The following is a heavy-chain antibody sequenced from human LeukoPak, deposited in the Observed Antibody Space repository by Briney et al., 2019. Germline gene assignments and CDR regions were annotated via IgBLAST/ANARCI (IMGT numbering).Heavy chain of an antibody. D-gene: IGHD3-10*01. V-gene: IGHV3-30*02. CDR1: GFTFSSYG. CDR3: AKGRAGLLWFGELGREFEY. J-gene: IGHJ4*02. Sequence: PGGSLRLSCAASGFTFSSYGMHWVRQAPGKGLEWVAFIRYDGSNKYYPASVKGRFTISRENSKNTLYLQMNRVRAEDTAVYYCAKGRAGLLWFGELGREFEYWGQGTLVTVSS. CDR2: IRYDGSNK.